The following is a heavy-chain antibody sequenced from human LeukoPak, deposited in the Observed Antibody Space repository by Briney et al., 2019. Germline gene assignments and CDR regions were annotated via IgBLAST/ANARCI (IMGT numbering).Heavy chain of an antibody. CDR1: GFTFSDYY. Sequence: GGSLRLSCAASGFTFSDYYMSWIRQAPGKGLVWVSRINSDGSSTSYADSVKGRFTISRDNAKNTLYLQMNSLRAEDTAVYYCAREGTYYDILTGYYMESAFDIWGQGTMVTVSS. D-gene: IGHD3-9*01. CDR3: AREGTYYDILTGYYMESAFDI. V-gene: IGHV3-74*01. CDR2: INSDGSST. J-gene: IGHJ3*02.